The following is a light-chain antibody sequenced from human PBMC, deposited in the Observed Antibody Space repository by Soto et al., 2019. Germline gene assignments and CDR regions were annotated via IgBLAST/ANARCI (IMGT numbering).Light chain of an antibody. V-gene: IGLV2-23*01. J-gene: IGLJ1*01. CDR3: CSYAGSGTPYV. Sequence: QSLLTQPASVSASPGQSITISSTETSSDVGSYNLVSWYQQHPGKAPKLMIYEGSKRPSGVSDRFSGSKSGNTASLTISALQAEDEADYYCCSYAGSGTPYVFGNGTKVTVL. CDR2: EGS. CDR1: SSDVGSYNL.